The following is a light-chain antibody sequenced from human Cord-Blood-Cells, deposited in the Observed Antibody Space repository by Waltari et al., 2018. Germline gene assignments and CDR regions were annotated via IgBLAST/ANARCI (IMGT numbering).Light chain of an antibody. CDR1: QSVSSSY. J-gene: IGKJ5*01. V-gene: IGKV3-20*01. CDR3: QQYGSSLFT. Sequence: IVLTQSPGTLSSSPGERVTLSCRASQSVSSSYLAWYQQKPGQAPRLLIYGASSRATGIPDRFSGSGSGTDFTLTISRLEPEDFAVYYCQQYGSSLFTFGQGTRLEIK. CDR2: GAS.